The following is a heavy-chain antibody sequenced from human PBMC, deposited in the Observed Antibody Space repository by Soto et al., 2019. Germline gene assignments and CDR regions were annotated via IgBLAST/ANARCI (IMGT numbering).Heavy chain of an antibody. V-gene: IGHV1-2*02. J-gene: IGHJ4*02. CDR2: INPNSGGT. Sequence: QVQLVQSGAEVKKPGASVKVSCKASGYTFTGYYMHWVRQAPGQGLEWMGWINPNSGGTNYAQKCQGRVTMTRDTSLSTAYMELSRLRSDDTAVYYCARPASGVYGSGSYGGPMTFDYWGQGTLVTVSS. D-gene: IGHD3-10*01. CDR1: GYTFTGYY. CDR3: ARPASGVYGSGSYGGPMTFDY.